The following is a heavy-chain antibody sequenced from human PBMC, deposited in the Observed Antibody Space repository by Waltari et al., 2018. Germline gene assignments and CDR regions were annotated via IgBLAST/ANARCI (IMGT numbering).Heavy chain of an antibody. J-gene: IGHJ4*02. D-gene: IGHD1-1*01. CDR2: ISGRSERI. CDR1: GFTFRRYA. CDR3: ARDVDSNPEGTY. V-gene: IGHV3-23*01. Sequence: EVHLLESGGGLVQPGGSLRLSCAASGFTFRRYAMNWVRQAPGKGLELVSSISGRSERINYADSVKGRFTISRDNSKNTLYLQMDGLRDEDTAVYYCARDVDSNPEGTYWGQGTLVTVSS.